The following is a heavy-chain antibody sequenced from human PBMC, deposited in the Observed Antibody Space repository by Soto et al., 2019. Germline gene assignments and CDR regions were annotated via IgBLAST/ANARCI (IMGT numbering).Heavy chain of an antibody. CDR2: IYYSGST. CDR1: GGSISSGDYY. V-gene: IGHV4-30-4*01. J-gene: IGHJ4*02. Sequence: QVQLQESGPGLVKPSQTLSLTCTVSGGSISSGDYYWSWIRQPPGKGLEWIGSIYYSGSTYYNPSLKTRVTIPVDTSKNQCSLKLNSVTAADTAVYYCASRHSSPYFDYWGQGTLVTVSS. D-gene: IGHD6-13*01. CDR3: ASRHSSPYFDY.